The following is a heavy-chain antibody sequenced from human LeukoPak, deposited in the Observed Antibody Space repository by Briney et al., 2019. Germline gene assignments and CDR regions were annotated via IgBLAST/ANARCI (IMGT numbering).Heavy chain of an antibody. Sequence: GGSLRLSCAASGFTVSSNYMSWVRQAPGKGLEWVSVIYSGGSTYYADSVKGRFTISRDNSKNTLYLQMNSLRAEDTAVYYCAIAPMVNHYYYMDVWGKGTTVTVSS. D-gene: IGHD5-18*01. V-gene: IGHV3-53*01. CDR1: GFTVSSNY. J-gene: IGHJ6*03. CDR3: AIAPMVNHYYYMDV. CDR2: IYSGGST.